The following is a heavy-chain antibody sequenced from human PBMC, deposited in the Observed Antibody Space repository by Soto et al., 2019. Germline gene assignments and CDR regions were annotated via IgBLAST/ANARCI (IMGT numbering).Heavy chain of an antibody. D-gene: IGHD6-13*01. CDR1: GDSVSSNSAA. CDR2: TYYRSKWYN. J-gene: IGHJ6*02. CDR3: ARVGPPEAGTGKYYYYYGMDV. Sequence: SQTLSLTCAISGDSVSSNSAAWNWIRQSPSRGLEWLGRTYYRSKWYNDYAVSVKSRITINPDTSKNQFSLQLNSVTPEDTAVYYCARVGPPEAGTGKYYYYYGMDVWGQGTTVTVSS. V-gene: IGHV6-1*01.